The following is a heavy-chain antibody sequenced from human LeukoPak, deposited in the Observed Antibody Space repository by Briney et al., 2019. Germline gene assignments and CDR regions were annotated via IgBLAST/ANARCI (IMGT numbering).Heavy chain of an antibody. D-gene: IGHD3-22*01. CDR1: GFTFDDYA. CDR3: AKDSYYYDSSHQGPT. Sequence: GGSLRLSCAASGFTFDDYAMHWVRQAPGKGLEWVSGISWNSGSIGYADSVKGRFTISRDNAKNSLYLQMNSLRAEDTALYYCAKDSYYYDSSHQGPTWGQGTLVTVSS. CDR2: ISWNSGSI. V-gene: IGHV3-9*01. J-gene: IGHJ5*02.